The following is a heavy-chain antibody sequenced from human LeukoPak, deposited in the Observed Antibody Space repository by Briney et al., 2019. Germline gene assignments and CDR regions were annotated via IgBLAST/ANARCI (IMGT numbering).Heavy chain of an antibody. Sequence: PSETLSLTCIVSVGSISSTGYYWSWIRQHPGKGLEWIGYIYYSGTTYYNPSLESRVTISVDTSKKQFSLKMSSVTAADTAVYYRARMISGTYQRRGTFDPWGQGTLVTVSS. CDR2: IYYSGTT. V-gene: IGHV4-31*03. CDR3: ARMISGTYQRRGTFDP. J-gene: IGHJ5*02. D-gene: IGHD3-10*01. CDR1: VGSISSTGYY.